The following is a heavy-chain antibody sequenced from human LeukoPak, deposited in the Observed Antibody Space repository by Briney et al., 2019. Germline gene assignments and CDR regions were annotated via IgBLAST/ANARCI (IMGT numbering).Heavy chain of an antibody. CDR1: GGSISGYY. D-gene: IGHD4-11*01. CDR3: ARLRGNYFPDY. Sequence: SETLSLTCAVSGGSISGYYWSWIRQPPGKGLEWIGYIYYSGGTNYIPSLKSRLTISVDTSRNQFSLNLGSVTAADTAVYYCARLRGNYFPDYWGQGTLVTVSS. J-gene: IGHJ4*02. CDR2: IYYSGGT. V-gene: IGHV4-59*01.